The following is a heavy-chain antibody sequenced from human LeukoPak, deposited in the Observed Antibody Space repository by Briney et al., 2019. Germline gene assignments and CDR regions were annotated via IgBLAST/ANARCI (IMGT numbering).Heavy chain of an antibody. CDR2: IYPHDSDT. CDR1: GYSFTSYW. D-gene: IGHD4-17*01. Sequence: GASLKISCKGSGYSFTSYWIGWVRQMPGKGLEWMGVIYPHDSDTRYSPSFQGQVTISADKSISTAYLQWSTLKASDTAMYYCARQTTVTPGDYWGQGTLVTVSS. V-gene: IGHV5-51*01. CDR3: ARQTTVTPGDY. J-gene: IGHJ4*02.